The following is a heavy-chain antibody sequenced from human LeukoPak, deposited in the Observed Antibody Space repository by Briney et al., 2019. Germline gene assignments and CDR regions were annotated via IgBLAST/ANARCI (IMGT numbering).Heavy chain of an antibody. V-gene: IGHV1-8*01. CDR3: VRGSRGGHGVDGDY. Sequence: ASVKVSCKTSGYTFSTYDINWVRQATGQGLEWLGWMNPNSGDTGYGQKFQGRVTMTRNSSITTAYMELNSLTSDDTAVYYCVRGSRGGHGVDGDYWGQGTLVTVSS. D-gene: IGHD3-3*01. J-gene: IGHJ4*02. CDR2: MNPNSGDT. CDR1: GYTFSTYD.